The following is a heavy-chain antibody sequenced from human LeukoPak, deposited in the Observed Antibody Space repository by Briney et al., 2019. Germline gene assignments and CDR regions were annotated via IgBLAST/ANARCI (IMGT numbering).Heavy chain of an antibody. V-gene: IGHV3-23*01. J-gene: IGHJ4*02. CDR1: GLTFSSYA. CDR2: ISGSGGST. D-gene: IGHD3-10*01. Sequence: GGSLRLSCAASGLTFSSYAMSWVRQAPGKGLEWVSAISGSGGSTYYADSVKGRFTISRDNSKNTLYLQMNSLRAEDTAVYYSAKNGRITMVRGVEPAIDYWGQGTLVTVSS. CDR3: AKNGRITMVRGVEPAIDY.